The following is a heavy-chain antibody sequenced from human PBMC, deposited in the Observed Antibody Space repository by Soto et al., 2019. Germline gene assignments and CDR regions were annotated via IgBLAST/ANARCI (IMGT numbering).Heavy chain of an antibody. CDR1: GFNLGNYA. Sequence: EVQLVESGGGLVQPGRSLRLSCEVSGFNLGNYAMHWVRQAPGKGLEWVAGINWNSDKVGSAGSVKGRFTISNDNAKSSVYLQMNVLTNEDTARYYCAKDRGGTPYYFDSWGQGILVTVSS. V-gene: IGHV3-9*01. J-gene: IGHJ4*02. CDR2: INWNSDKV. D-gene: IGHD6-25*01. CDR3: AKDRGGTPYYFDS.